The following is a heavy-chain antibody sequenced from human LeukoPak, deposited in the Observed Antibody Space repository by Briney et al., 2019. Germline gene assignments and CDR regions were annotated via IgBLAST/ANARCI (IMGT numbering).Heavy chain of an antibody. CDR2: IYTSGST. Sequence: SETLSLTCTVSGCSISSYYWSWIRQPAGKGLEWIGRIYTSGSTNYNPSLKSRVTMSVDTSKNQFSLKLSSVTAADTAVYYCARVPFWSGYYSNLHFDYWGQGTLVTVSS. CDR1: GCSISSYY. J-gene: IGHJ4*02. V-gene: IGHV4-4*07. CDR3: ARVPFWSGYYSNLHFDY. D-gene: IGHD3-3*01.